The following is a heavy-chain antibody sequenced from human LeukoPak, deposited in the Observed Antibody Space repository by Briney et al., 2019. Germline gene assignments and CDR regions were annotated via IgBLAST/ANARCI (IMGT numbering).Heavy chain of an antibody. D-gene: IGHD3-22*01. J-gene: IGHJ4*02. V-gene: IGHV3-23*01. CDR1: GFTFSSYA. CDR2: ISGSGGST. Sequence: PGGSLRLSCAASGFTFSSYAMSWVRQAPGKGLEWVSAISGSGGSTYYADSVKGRFTISRDNSKNTLYLQMNSLRAEDTAVYYCAKEVPSPYYYGSSGYYFDYWGQGTLVTVSS. CDR3: AKEVPSPYYYGSSGYYFDY.